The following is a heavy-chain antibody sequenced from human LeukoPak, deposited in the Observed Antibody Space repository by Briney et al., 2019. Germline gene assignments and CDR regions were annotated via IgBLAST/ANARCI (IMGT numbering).Heavy chain of an antibody. CDR1: GFTFSSYG. CDR2: ISYDGSNK. J-gene: IGHJ4*02. CDR3: AKTPWAAGGGYFDY. V-gene: IGHV3-30*18. D-gene: IGHD1-26*01. Sequence: PGGSLRLSCAAAGFTFSSYGMHWVRQAPGKGLEWVPIISYDGSNKYYADSVKGRFTISRDNSKNTLSLQMNSLRDEDTAVYYCAKTPWAAGGGYFDYWGQGTLVTVSS.